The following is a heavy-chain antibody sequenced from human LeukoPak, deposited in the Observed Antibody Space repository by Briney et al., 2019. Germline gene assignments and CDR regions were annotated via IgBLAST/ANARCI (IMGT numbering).Heavy chain of an antibody. CDR1: GFTLSTYA. Sequence: GGSLRLSCAASGFTLSTYAMSWVRQTPGKGLEWVAATSSSDAGTYHADSVRGRFTISRDNSKNTLYLQMNSLRAEDTAVYFCATYLRSGPIDCWGQGTLVTVSS. J-gene: IGHJ4*02. V-gene: IGHV3-23*01. CDR2: TSSSDAGT. CDR3: ATYLRSGPIDC. D-gene: IGHD4-17*01.